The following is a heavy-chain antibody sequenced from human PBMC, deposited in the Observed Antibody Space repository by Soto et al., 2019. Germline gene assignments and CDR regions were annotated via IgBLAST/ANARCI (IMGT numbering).Heavy chain of an antibody. D-gene: IGHD3-10*02. V-gene: IGHV4-4*02. Sequence: PSETLSLTCAPPGGSLSSSNLLGWVRQPPGKGLEWIGEIYHSGNTNYNPSLKSRVTISVDKSKNQFSLKLSSVTAADTAVYYCASVRGGYYYAMDVWGQGTTVTVSS. CDR2: IYHSGNT. CDR3: ASVRGGYYYAMDV. J-gene: IGHJ6*02. CDR1: GGSLSSSNL.